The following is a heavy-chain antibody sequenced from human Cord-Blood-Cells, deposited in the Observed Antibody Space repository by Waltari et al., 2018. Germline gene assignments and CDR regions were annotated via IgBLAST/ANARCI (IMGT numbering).Heavy chain of an antibody. CDR3: ARFDEPNWSFDY. CDR1: GDRVPSTSAA. J-gene: IGHJ4*02. V-gene: IGHV6-1*01. CDR2: TYYRSKWYN. Sequence: QVQLQQSGPGLGQPSQTLSLTCSIPGDRVPSTSAAWNWIRQSPSRGLEWLGRTYYRSKWYNDYAVSVKSRITINPDTSKNQFSLQLNSVTPEDTAVYYCARFDEPNWSFDYWGQGTLVTVSS. D-gene: IGHD7-27*01.